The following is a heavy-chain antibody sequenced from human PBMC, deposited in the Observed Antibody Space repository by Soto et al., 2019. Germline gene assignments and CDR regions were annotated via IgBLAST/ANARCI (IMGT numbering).Heavy chain of an antibody. CDR2: IIPIFGTA. J-gene: IGHJ3*02. CDR1: GGTFSSYA. CDR3: ARASEVVVLVDDMGKNAFEI. D-gene: IGHD2-15*01. V-gene: IGHV1-69*01. Sequence: QVQLVQSGAEVKKPGSSVKVSCKASGGTFSSYAISWVRQAPGQGLEWMGGIIPIFGTANYAQKFQGRVTITADESTSTAYLELSSLRSEDTAGYYCARASEVVVLVDDMGKNAFEIWGQGTMVTVSS.